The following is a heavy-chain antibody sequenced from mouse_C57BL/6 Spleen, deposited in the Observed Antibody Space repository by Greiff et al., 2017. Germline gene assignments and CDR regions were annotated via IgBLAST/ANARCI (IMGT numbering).Heavy chain of an antibody. CDR1: GYTFTDYY. V-gene: IGHV1-26*01. Sequence: EVQLQQSGPELVKPGASVKISCKASGYTFTDYYMNWVKQSHGKSLEWIGDINPNNGGTSYNQKFKGKATLTVDKSSSTAYMELRSLTSEDSAVYYCARIDDGYYPYWGQGTSVTVSS. CDR2: INPNNGGT. CDR3: ARIDDGYYPY. J-gene: IGHJ4*01. D-gene: IGHD2-3*01.